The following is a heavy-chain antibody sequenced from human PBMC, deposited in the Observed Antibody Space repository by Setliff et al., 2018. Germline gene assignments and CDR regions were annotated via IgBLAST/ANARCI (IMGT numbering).Heavy chain of an antibody. V-gene: IGHV3-23*01. CDR1: GFTFSNAW. CDR3: AKDFRDLGYSDY. J-gene: IGHJ4*02. CDR2: ISGSGDNT. Sequence: GRSLRLSCAASGFTFSNAWMSWVRQAPGKGLEWVSCISGSGDNTHYADSVKGRFTISRDNSENTLYLQMNSLRAEDTAVYYCAKDFRDLGYSDYWGQGTLVTVSS.